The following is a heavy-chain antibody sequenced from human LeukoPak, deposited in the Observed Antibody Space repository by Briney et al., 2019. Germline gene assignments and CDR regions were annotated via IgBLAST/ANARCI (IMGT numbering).Heavy chain of an antibody. CDR2: ISYDGSNK. CDR1: GFTFSSYE. Sequence: GGSLRLSCTASGFTFSSYEMNWVRQAPGKGLEWVAVISYDGSNKYYADSVKGRFTISRDNSKNTLYLQMNSLRAEDTAVYYCARDQAAVALPIFDYWGQGILVTVSS. CDR3: ARDQAAVALPIFDY. J-gene: IGHJ4*02. D-gene: IGHD6-19*01. V-gene: IGHV3-30-3*01.